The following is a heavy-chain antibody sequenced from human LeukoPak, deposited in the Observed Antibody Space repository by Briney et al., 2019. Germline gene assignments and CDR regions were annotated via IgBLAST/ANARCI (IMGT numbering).Heavy chain of an antibody. D-gene: IGHD6-13*01. V-gene: IGHV1-69*06. CDR3: ARVSLGDSSSWYEYYYYYMDV. CDR1: GGTFSSYA. Sequence: GASVKVSCKASGGTFSSYAISWVRQAPGQGLEWMGGIIPIFGTANYAQKFQGRVTITADKSTSTAYMELSSLRSEDTAVYYCARVSLGDSSSWYEYYYYYMDVWGKGTTVTVSS. J-gene: IGHJ6*03. CDR2: IIPIFGTA.